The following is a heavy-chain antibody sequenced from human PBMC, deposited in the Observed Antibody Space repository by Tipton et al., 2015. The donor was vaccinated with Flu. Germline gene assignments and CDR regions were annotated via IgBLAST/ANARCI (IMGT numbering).Heavy chain of an antibody. D-gene: IGHD6-13*01. Sequence: TLSLTCTVSGGSISSGSYYWSWIRQPAVKGLEWIGRIYTSGSTNYNPSLKSRVTISVDTSKNQFSLKLSSVTAADTAVYYCARLSSNWYHQLDNWGQGTLVTVSS. CDR3: ARLSSNWYHQLDN. CDR2: IYTSGST. J-gene: IGHJ4*02. V-gene: IGHV4-61*02. CDR1: GGSISSGSYY.